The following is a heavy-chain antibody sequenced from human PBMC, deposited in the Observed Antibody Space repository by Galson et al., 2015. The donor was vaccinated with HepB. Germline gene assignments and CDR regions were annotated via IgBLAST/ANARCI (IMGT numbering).Heavy chain of an antibody. CDR2: IGSKRNNYAT. J-gene: IGHJ1*01. V-gene: IGHV3-73*01. CDR1: GFTFSGSG. Sequence: SLRLSCAASGFTFSGSGIHWVRQAPGQGPEWVGRIGSKRNNYATSCVPSLKGRFTISTDDSKNLAYLHMRSLKTDDAAVYHCARMGYLSGYSSKWGRGTLVTVSS. CDR3: ARMGYLSGYSSK. D-gene: IGHD6-13*01.